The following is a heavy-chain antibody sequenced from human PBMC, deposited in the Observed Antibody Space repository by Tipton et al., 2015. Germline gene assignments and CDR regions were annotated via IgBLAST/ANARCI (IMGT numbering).Heavy chain of an antibody. D-gene: IGHD3-9*01. CDR2: ISHSGNT. CDR1: SDSINKYY. J-gene: IGHJ4*02. CDR3: ACQDYDSLTRDYQTVDY. V-gene: IGHV4-59*04. Sequence: TLSLTCTVSSDSINKYYWSWIRQPPGKGLEWIGSISHSGNTYYNPSLKSQVTMSRDTSKNQFSLKLTSVTAADTAVYYCACQDYDSLTRDYQTVDYWGQGTLVTVSS.